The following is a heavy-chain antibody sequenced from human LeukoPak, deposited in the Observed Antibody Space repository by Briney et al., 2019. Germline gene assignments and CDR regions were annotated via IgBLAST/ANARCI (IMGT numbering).Heavy chain of an antibody. CDR1: GFTFDDYA. D-gene: IGHD5-12*01. CDR2: IYSGGST. V-gene: IGHV3-66*02. Sequence: GGSLRLSCAASGFTFDDYAMHWVRQAPGKGLEWVSVIYSGGSTYYADSVKGRFTISRDNSKNTLYLQMNSLRAEDTAVYYCARPGPYSGYDTVDYWGQGTLVTVSS. CDR3: ARPGPYSGYDTVDY. J-gene: IGHJ4*02.